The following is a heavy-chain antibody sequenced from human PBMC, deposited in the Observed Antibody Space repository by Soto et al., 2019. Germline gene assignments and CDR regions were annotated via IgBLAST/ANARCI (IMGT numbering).Heavy chain of an antibody. V-gene: IGHV3-48*01. J-gene: IGHJ4*02. CDR3: ALDEKQLDCFDY. CDR2: IRSGSRTI. D-gene: IGHD6-13*01. CDR1: GFTFNTYS. Sequence: EVQLVESGGGMVQPGGSLGLSCAASGFTFNTYSMNWVRQAPGKGLEWVSYIRSGSRTIYYADSVKGRFTISRDNAENSLYLQINSLRAEDTAVYYCALDEKQLDCFDYWGQGTLVTVSS.